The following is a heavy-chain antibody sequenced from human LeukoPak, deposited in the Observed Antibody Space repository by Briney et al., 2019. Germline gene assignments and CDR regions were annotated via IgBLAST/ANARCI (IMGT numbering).Heavy chain of an antibody. V-gene: IGHV3-13*01. D-gene: IGHD4-17*01. CDR3: ARENLEYGDYAIDY. CDR2: IDREGVT. J-gene: IGHJ4*02. Sequence: PGGSLRLSCAASGFIFSIYDMHWVRQVPGKGLEWVSGIDREGVTYYSGSVKGRFTSSRENAKNSLDLQMNTLRAGDTGVYYCARENLEYGDYAIDYWGQGTLVTVSS. CDR1: GFIFSIYD.